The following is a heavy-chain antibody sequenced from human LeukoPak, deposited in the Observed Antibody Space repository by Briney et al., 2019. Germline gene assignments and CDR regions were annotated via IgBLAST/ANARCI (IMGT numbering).Heavy chain of an antibody. CDR3: ARDWGVGGRPGYMDV. J-gene: IGHJ6*03. V-gene: IGHV4-38-2*02. D-gene: IGHD6-6*01. Sequence: SETLSLTCTVSGYSISSGYYWGWIRQPPGKGLEWIGSIYHSGSTYYNPSLKSRVTISVDTSKNQFPLKLSSVTAADTAVYFCARDWGVGGRPGYMDVWGKGTTVTVSS. CDR1: GYSISSGYY. CDR2: IYHSGST.